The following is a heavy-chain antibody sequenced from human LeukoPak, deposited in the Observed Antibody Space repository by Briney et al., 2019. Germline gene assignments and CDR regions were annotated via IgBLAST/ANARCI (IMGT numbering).Heavy chain of an antibody. CDR3: TRYHDPEGPIDY. Sequence: ASVKVSCKASGYTFTSYGISWVRQAPGQGLEWMGWISAYNGNTNYAQKLQGRVTMTTDTYTSTAYMELRSLRSDDTAVYYCTRYHDPEGPIDYWGQGTLVTVSS. CDR1: GYTFTSYG. CDR2: ISAYNGNT. J-gene: IGHJ4*02. V-gene: IGHV1-18*01. D-gene: IGHD1-1*01.